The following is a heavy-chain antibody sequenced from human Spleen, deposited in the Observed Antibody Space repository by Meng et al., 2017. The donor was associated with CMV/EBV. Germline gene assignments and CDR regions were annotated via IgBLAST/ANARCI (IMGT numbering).Heavy chain of an antibody. Sequence: DFAMHWVRQATGKGLEWVSLISWDGATTYYADSVKGRFTISRDNSRNSLFLEMNSLRAEDSALYYCAKDISSRFDFWSGAGDAFDIWGQGTMVTVSS. V-gene: IGHV3-43D*03. D-gene: IGHD3-3*01. CDR2: ISWDGATT. J-gene: IGHJ3*02. CDR3: AKDISSRFDFWSGAGDAFDI. CDR1: DFA.